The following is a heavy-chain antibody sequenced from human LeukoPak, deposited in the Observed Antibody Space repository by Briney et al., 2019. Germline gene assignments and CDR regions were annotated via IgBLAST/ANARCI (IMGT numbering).Heavy chain of an antibody. CDR3: ARQLAVFYYDSSGYYLN. CDR1: GGSISSYY. J-gene: IGHJ4*02. D-gene: IGHD3-22*01. Sequence: SETLSLTCTVSGGSISSYYWSWIRQPPGEGLEWIGYIYYSGSTNYNPSLKSRVTISVDTSKNQFSLKLSSVTAADTAVYYCARQLAVFYYDSSGYYLNWGQGTLVTVSS. V-gene: IGHV4-59*08. CDR2: IYYSGST.